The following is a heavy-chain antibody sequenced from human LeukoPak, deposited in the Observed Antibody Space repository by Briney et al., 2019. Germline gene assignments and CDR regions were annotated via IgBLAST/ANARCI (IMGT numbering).Heavy chain of an antibody. J-gene: IGHJ4*02. CDR1: GFTFSSYW. V-gene: IGHV3-7*01. Sequence: GGSLRLSCAASGFTFSSYWMSWVRQAPGKGLEWVANIKQDGSEKYYVDSVKGRFTISRGNAKNSLYLQMNSLRAEDTAVYYCARDFLRSYYNYWGQGTLVTVSS. CDR2: IKQDGSEK. CDR3: ARDFLRSYYNY. D-gene: IGHD1-26*01.